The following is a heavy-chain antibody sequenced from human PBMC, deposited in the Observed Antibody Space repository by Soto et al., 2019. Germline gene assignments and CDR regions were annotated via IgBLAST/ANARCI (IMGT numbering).Heavy chain of an antibody. CDR2: VSYDGGNR. J-gene: IGHJ4*02. V-gene: IGHV3-30-3*01. CDR1: GFTFSSFA. D-gene: IGHD1-26*01. Sequence: GGSLRLSCAASGFTFSSFAMHWVRQAPGKGLEWVAIVSYDGGNRYYADSVKGRFTISRDNSKKTLYLQMDNLRGDDTAVYYCAREGEALDYWGQGILVTVSS. CDR3: AREGEALDY.